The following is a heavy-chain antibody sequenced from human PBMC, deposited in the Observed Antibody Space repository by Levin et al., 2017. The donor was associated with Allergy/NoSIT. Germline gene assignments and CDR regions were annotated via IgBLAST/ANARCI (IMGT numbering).Heavy chain of an antibody. J-gene: IGHJ4*02. Sequence: GGSLRLSCAASGFTFSSYEMNWVRQAPGKGLEWVSYISSSGSTIYYADSVKGRFTISRDNAKNSLYLQMNSLRAEDTAVYYCARDIWGSYRASDYWGQGTLVTVSS. V-gene: IGHV3-48*03. CDR2: ISSSGSTI. CDR1: GFTFSSYE. CDR3: ARDIWGSYRASDY. D-gene: IGHD3-16*02.